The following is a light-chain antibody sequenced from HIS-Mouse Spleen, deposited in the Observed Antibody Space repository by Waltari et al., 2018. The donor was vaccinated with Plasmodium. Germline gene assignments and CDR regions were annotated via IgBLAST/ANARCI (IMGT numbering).Light chain of an antibody. V-gene: IGLV2-8*01. CDR1: SSDVGGYNY. Sequence: QSALTQPPSASGSPGQSVTISCPGTSSDVGGYNYVSWYQQPPGKAPKLMIYEVSKRPSGVPVRFSGSKACDTASLSVAGLQAEDETDYYCSSYAGSNNVVFGGGTKLTVL. CDR2: EVS. CDR3: SSYAGSNNVV. J-gene: IGLJ2*01.